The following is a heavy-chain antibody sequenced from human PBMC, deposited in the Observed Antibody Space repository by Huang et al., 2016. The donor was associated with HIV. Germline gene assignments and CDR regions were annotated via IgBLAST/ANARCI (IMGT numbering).Heavy chain of an antibody. Sequence: QVQLVQSGAEVKTPGSSVKVSCKASGGTFSKYAISWVRQAPGQGLEWMGGIRPMFGTPNYARKVQGRVTITADDSTSTTYVEVSSLRSEDTALYYCARGQLGSYGDYDVLYWGQGTLVTVSS. D-gene: IGHD4-17*01. CDR3: ARGQLGSYGDYDVLY. CDR1: GGTFSKYA. CDR2: IRPMFGTP. J-gene: IGHJ4*02. V-gene: IGHV1-69*13.